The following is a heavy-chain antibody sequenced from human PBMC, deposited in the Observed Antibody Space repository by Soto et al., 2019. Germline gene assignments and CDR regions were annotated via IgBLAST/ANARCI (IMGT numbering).Heavy chain of an antibody. V-gene: IGHV3-53*01. CDR2: IYSGGST. J-gene: IGHJ4*02. CDR3: ARDSFPDPGIAAVGG. D-gene: IGHD6-13*01. CDR1: GFTVSSNY. Sequence: GGSLRLSCAASGFTVSSNYMSWVRQAPGKGLEWVSVIYSGGSTYYADSVKGRFTISRDNSKNTLYLQMNSLRAEDTAVYYCARDSFPDPGIAAVGGWGQGTLVTVSS.